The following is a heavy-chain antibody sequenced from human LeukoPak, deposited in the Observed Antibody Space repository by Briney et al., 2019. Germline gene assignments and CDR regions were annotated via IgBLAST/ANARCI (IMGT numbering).Heavy chain of an antibody. J-gene: IGHJ6*02. Sequence: SQTLSLTCTVSGGSISSGGYYWSWIRQHPGKGLEWIGYIYYSGSTYYNPSLKSRVTISVDTSKNQFSLKLSSVTAADTAVYYCAGGGQYYDFWSGSFNYYYYYGMDVWGQGTTVTVSS. CDR3: AGGGQYYDFWSGSFNYYYYYGMDV. CDR2: IYYSGST. D-gene: IGHD3-3*01. V-gene: IGHV4-31*03. CDR1: GGSISSGGYY.